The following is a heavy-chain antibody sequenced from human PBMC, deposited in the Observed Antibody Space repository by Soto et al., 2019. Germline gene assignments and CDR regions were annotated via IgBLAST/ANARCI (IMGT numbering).Heavy chain of an antibody. D-gene: IGHD2-15*01. J-gene: IGHJ5*02. V-gene: IGHV4-30-2*01. CDR3: ATRPPQIVVTLLPFPS. CDR2: IYHSGST. Sequence: ASETLSLTCAVSGGSISSGGYSWSWIRQPPGKGLEWIGYIYHSGSTYYNPSLKSRVTISVDRSKNQFSLKLSSMTGADTAVYYCATRPPQIVVTLLPFPSWGQGTPVTVSS. CDR1: GGSISSGGYS.